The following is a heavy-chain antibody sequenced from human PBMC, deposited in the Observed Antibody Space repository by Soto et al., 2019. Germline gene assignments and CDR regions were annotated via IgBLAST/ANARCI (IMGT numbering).Heavy chain of an antibody. J-gene: IGHJ4*02. CDR1: GFTFSSYA. D-gene: IGHD3-3*01. V-gene: IGHV3-23*01. CDR2: ISGSGGST. Sequence: PGGSLRLSCAASGFTFSSYAMSWVRQAPGKGLEWASAISGSGGSTYYADSVKGRFTISRDNSKNTLYLQMNSLRAEDTAVYYCANLGYYDFWSGYSRSIIWGQGTLVTVSS. CDR3: ANLGYYDFWSGYSRSII.